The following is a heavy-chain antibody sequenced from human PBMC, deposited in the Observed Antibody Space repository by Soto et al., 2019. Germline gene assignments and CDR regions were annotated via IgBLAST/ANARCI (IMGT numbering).Heavy chain of an antibody. Sequence: DVQLVDSGGGLVQAGGSLRPSWAASGMTFSNYAMSCVRPAPGKGLEWVSLVSATAGTTYYTDSVKGRFTISRDNSRNTVYLQMNSLRADDTAVYYCAKDRLAGGFDYWGQGTLVTVSS. CDR3: AKDRLAGGFDY. CDR2: VSATAGTT. CDR1: GMTFSNYA. D-gene: IGHD3-16*01. V-gene: IGHV3-23*04. J-gene: IGHJ4*02.